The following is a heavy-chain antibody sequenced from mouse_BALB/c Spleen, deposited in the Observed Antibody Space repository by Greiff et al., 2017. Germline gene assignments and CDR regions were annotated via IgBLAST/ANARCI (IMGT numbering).Heavy chain of an antibody. CDR3: ASSLTTATGFAY. J-gene: IGHJ3*01. CDR2: ISTYYGDA. Sequence: VQLQQSGAELVRPGVSVKISCKGSGYTFTDYAMHWVKQSHAKSLEWIGVISTYYGDASYNQKFKGKATMTVDKSSSTAYMELARLTSEDSAIYYCASSLTTATGFAYWGQGTLVTVSA. V-gene: IGHV1S137*01. CDR1: GYTFTDYA. D-gene: IGHD1-2*01.